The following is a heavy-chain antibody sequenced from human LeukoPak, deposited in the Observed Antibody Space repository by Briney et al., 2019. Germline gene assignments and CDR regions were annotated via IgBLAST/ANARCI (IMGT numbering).Heavy chain of an antibody. CDR1: GYTFTNYA. D-gene: IGHD3-10*02. CDR3: ARSLGVRGYYMDV. J-gene: IGHJ6*03. CDR2: MNPNSGNT. Sequence: VASVKVSCKASGYTFTNYAMHWVRQAPGQRLEWMGWMNPNSGNTGYAQKFQGRVTMTRNTSISTAYMELSRLRSEDTAVYYCARSLGVRGYYMDVWGKGTTVTISS. V-gene: IGHV1-8*02.